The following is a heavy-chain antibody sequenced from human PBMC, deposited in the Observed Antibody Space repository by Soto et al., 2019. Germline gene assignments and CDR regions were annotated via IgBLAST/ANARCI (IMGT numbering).Heavy chain of an antibody. Sequence: EVQLVESGGCFVKPGGTLRLSCAASGFTFNNAWLSWVRQAPGKGLEWVARVKSKVDGETIDYAAPVKGRFAISRDDSKNTFYLQMNSLKTEDTALYYCTIGTPIDYWGQGTLVIVSS. J-gene: IGHJ4*02. V-gene: IGHV3-15*01. CDR2: VKSKVDGETI. CDR1: GFTFNNAW. CDR3: TIGTPIDY.